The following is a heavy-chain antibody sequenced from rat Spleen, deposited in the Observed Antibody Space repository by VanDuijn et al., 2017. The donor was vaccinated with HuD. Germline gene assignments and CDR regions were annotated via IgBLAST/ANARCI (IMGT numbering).Heavy chain of an antibody. CDR1: GFSLTGNN. CDR3: TRDPLLDY. CDR2: IWGNGNT. V-gene: IGHV2S54*01. D-gene: IGHD1-12*01. J-gene: IGHJ2*01. Sequence: QVQLKESGPGLVQPSQTLSPTCTVSGFSLTGNNVHWVRQPPGKGLEWMGLIWGNGNTNYNSALKSRLSISRDTSKNQVFLKMNSLQTDDTGTYYCTRDPLLDYWGQGVMVTVSS.